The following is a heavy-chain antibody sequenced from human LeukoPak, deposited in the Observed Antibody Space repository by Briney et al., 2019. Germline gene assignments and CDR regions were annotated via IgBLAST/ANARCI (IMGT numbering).Heavy chain of an antibody. CDR3: ARELWFVNAPGSWFDP. V-gene: IGHV4-30-2*01. J-gene: IGHJ5*02. D-gene: IGHD3-10*01. Sequence: SETLSLTCAVSGDSISSGVYSWSWIRQPSGKGLEWIGYIFHSGSSYYNPSLKSRVTISVDKSKNQFSLRPTSVTAADTAVYYCARELWFVNAPGSWFDPWGQGTLVTVSS. CDR1: GDSISSGVYS. CDR2: IFHSGSS.